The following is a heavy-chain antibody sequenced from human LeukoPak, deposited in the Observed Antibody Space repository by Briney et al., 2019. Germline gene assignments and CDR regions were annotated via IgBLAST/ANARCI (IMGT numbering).Heavy chain of an antibody. Sequence: ASVKVSCKASGYTFTAYYMHWVRQAPGQGFEWMGWINPNSGVTNYAQKFQGRVTMSRDTSISTAYMELNKLRSDDTAVYYCARDASSYDPWGQGTLVTVSS. D-gene: IGHD2-15*01. J-gene: IGHJ5*02. V-gene: IGHV1-2*02. CDR2: INPNSGVT. CDR3: ARDASSYDP. CDR1: GYTFTAYY.